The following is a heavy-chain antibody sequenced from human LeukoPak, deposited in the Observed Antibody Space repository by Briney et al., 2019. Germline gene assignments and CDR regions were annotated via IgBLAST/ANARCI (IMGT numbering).Heavy chain of an antibody. CDR3: ARVGSFYYDSSGYGFIDY. CDR2: INSGGNSI. Sequence: PGGSLRLSCAPSGFTFSSYSMNWVRQAPGKGLEWVSSINSGGNSIYYADSVKGRCTISRDNDKNSLYLQMNSLRAEDTAVYYCARVGSFYYDSSGYGFIDYWGHGIPLTVSS. J-gene: IGHJ4*01. V-gene: IGHV3-21*01. D-gene: IGHD3-22*01. CDR1: GFTFSSYS.